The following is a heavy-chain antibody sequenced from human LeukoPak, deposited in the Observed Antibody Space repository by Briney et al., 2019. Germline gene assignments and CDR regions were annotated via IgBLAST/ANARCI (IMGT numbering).Heavy chain of an antibody. CDR2: ISGTGTYI. J-gene: IGHJ4*02. CDR1: GFTLDSYA. V-gene: IGHV3-23*01. CDR3: AKGPLIEVAGTTWDY. D-gene: IGHD6-19*01. Sequence: GGSLRLSCAVSGFTLDSYAVSWVRQVPGKGLEWVSGISGTGTYIFYADSVKGRFTISRDTSKNTVYLQMNSLRAEDTAVYYCAKGPLIEVAGTTWDYWGQGTLVTVSS.